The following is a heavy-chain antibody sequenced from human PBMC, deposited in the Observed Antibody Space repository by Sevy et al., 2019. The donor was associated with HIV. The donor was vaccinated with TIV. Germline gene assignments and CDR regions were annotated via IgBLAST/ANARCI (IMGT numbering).Heavy chain of an antibody. CDR2: IIPIFGTA. CDR3: ARDKTYRDSGSYYFDY. J-gene: IGHJ4*02. V-gene: IGHV1-69*13. CDR1: GGTFSSYA. D-gene: IGHD1-26*01. Sequence: ASVKVSCKASGGTFSSYAISWVRQAPGQGLEWIGGIIPIFGTANYAQKFQGRVTITADESTSTAYMELSSLRSEDTAVYYCARDKTYRDSGSYYFDYWGQGTLVTVSS.